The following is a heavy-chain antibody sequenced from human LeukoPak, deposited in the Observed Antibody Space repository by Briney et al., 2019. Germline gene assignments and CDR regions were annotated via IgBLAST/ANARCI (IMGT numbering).Heavy chain of an antibody. CDR1: GYTFTSYG. V-gene: IGHV1-18*01. CDR3: ARSGDFDWLPQRAFDY. CDR2: ISAYNGNT. Sequence: GASVKVSCKASGYTFTSYGISWVRQAPGQGLEWMGWISAYNGNTNYAQKLQGRVTMTTDTSTSTAYMELRSLRSDDTAVYYCARSGDFDWLPQRAFDYWGQGTLVTVSS. D-gene: IGHD3-9*01. J-gene: IGHJ4*02.